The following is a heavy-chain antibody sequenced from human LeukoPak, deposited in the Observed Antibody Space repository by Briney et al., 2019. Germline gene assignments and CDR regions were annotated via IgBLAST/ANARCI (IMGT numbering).Heavy chain of an antibody. CDR2: ISSSSSTI. V-gene: IGHV3-48*01. J-gene: IGHJ4*02. CDR1: GFTFSSYS. Sequence: GGSLRLSCAASGFTFSSYSMNWVRQAPGKGLEWVSYISSSSSTIYYADSVKGRFTISRDNAKNSLYLQMNSLRAEDTAIYYCAGGAAYWGQGTLVTVSS. CDR3: AGGAAY.